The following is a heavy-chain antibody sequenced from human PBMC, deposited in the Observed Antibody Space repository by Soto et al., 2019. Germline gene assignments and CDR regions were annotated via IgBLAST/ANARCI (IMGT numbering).Heavy chain of an antibody. D-gene: IGHD3-9*01. Sequence: QVQLQESGPGLVKPSQTLSLTCTVSGGSISSGGYYWSWIRQHPGKGLEWIGYIYYSGSTYYNPSLKSRVTISVDTSKNQFSLKLSSVSAADTAVYYCARADYDILTGYSERCDYWGQATLVTVSS. CDR1: GGSISSGGYY. V-gene: IGHV4-31*03. CDR2: IYYSGST. CDR3: ARADYDILTGYSERCDY. J-gene: IGHJ4*02.